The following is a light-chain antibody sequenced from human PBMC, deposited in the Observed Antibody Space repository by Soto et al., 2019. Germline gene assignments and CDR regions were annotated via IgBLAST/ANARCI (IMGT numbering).Light chain of an antibody. CDR1: QDITNY. Sequence: DIQMTQSPSSLSASVGDRVTITCQASQDITNYLNWYQQKPGKAPKLLISGASNLETGVPSRFSGSVSGTDFSFSISSLQPEDIATYYCQQYGNLPFTFGPGTKVDIK. V-gene: IGKV1-33*01. J-gene: IGKJ3*01. CDR2: GAS. CDR3: QQYGNLPFT.